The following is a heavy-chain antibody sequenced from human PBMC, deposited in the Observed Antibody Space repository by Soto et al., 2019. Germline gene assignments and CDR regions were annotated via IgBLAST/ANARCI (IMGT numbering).Heavy chain of an antibody. CDR2: IWYDGSNK. J-gene: IGHJ3*02. Sequence: PGGSLRLSCAVSGFTFSSYGMHWVRQAPGKGLEWVAVIWYDGSNKYYADSVKGRFTISRDNSKNTLYLQINSLRAEDTAVYYCARDGGGWYGGYEDDAFDIWGQGTMVTVSS. CDR3: ARDGGGWYGGYEDDAFDI. V-gene: IGHV3-33*01. D-gene: IGHD5-12*01. CDR1: GFTFSSYG.